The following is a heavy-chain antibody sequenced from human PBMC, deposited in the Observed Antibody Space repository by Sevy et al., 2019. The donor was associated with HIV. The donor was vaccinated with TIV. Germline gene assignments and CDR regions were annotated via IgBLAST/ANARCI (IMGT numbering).Heavy chain of an antibody. CDR3: ARDLGGWYDILTGYRTDNWFDP. CDR2: IYTSGST. J-gene: IGHJ5*02. V-gene: IGHV4-4*07. Sequence: SETLSLTCTVSGGSISSYYWSWIRQPAGKGLEWIGRIYTSGSTNYNPSLKSRVTMSVDTSKNQFSLKLSSVTAADTAVYYCARDLGGWYDILTGYRTDNWFDPWGQGTLVTVSS. CDR1: GGSISSYY. D-gene: IGHD3-9*01.